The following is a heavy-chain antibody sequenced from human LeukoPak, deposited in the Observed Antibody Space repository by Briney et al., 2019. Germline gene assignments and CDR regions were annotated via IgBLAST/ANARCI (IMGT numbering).Heavy chain of an antibody. D-gene: IGHD5-18*01. J-gene: IGHJ5*02. Sequence: GGSLRLSCAASGFTFSSYNMNWVRQAPGKGLEWVSFISTAGSYIYYADSVKGRFTISRDNAKNSLYLQMNSLRVEDTAVYYCAREGNSYGHETTWGQGTLVTVSS. CDR3: AREGNSYGHETT. CDR2: ISTAGSYI. CDR1: GFTFSSYN. V-gene: IGHV3-21*01.